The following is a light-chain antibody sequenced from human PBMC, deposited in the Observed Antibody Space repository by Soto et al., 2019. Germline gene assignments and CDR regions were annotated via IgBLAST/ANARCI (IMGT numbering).Light chain of an antibody. CDR2: DAS. Sequence: EVVLTQSPATLSLSPGERATLSCRASQSVSRFLAWYQQKPGQAPRLLIFDASNRATGIPARFSASGSGTDFTLTISSLESEDPAVYYCQQRSDWPITFGQGTRLDI. V-gene: IGKV3-11*01. J-gene: IGKJ5*01. CDR1: QSVSRF. CDR3: QQRSDWPIT.